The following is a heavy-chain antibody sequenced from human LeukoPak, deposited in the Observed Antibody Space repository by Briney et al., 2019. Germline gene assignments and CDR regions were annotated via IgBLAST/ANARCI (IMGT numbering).Heavy chain of an antibody. V-gene: IGHV3-30*18. CDR3: AKNSGWETDYYHYGMDV. D-gene: IGHD6-19*01. Sequence: PGGSLRHSCVASGFIFSSYGMYWVRQAPGKGLEWVAVISYDGSNKYYVDSVKGRFTISRDNSKNTLYLQMNRLRAEDTAVYYCAKNSGWETDYYHYGMDVWGQGTTVTVSS. J-gene: IGHJ6*02. CDR1: GFIFSSYG. CDR2: ISYDGSNK.